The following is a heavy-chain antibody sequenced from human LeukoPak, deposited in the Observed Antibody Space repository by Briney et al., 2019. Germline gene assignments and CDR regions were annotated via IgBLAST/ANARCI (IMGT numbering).Heavy chain of an antibody. V-gene: IGHV3-53*04. Sequence: GGSLRLSCAASGFTVSNNYMSWVRQAPGKGLEWVSVIYSGGSTYYADSVKGRFTISRHNSKNTLYLQMNSLRAEDTAVYYCARGSRYYYDSSGQGAFDIWGQGTMVTVSS. CDR1: GFTVSNNY. CDR2: IYSGGST. CDR3: ARGSRYYYDSSGQGAFDI. D-gene: IGHD3-22*01. J-gene: IGHJ3*02.